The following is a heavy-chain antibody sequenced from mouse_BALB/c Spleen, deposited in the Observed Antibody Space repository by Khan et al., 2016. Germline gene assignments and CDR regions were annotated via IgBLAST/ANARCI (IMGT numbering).Heavy chain of an antibody. Sequence: EVKLEESGGGLVQPGGSMKLSCVASGFTFSNYWMNWVRQSPEKGLEWVAEIRLKSNNYATHYAESVKGRFTISRDGSKSSVYLQMNNLRAEDTGIYYCPPRGNFAWFAYWGQGTLVTVSA. D-gene: IGHD2-1*01. V-gene: IGHV6-6*02. J-gene: IGHJ3*01. CDR2: IRLKSNNYAT. CDR3: PPRGNFAWFAY. CDR1: GFTFSNYW.